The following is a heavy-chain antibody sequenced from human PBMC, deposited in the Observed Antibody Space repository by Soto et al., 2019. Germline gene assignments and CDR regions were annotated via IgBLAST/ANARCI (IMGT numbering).Heavy chain of an antibody. J-gene: IGHJ4*02. CDR3: AAGTRTTVTDRHYFDS. CDR1: GFSFSNSV. Sequence: PWGSLKLGSAASGFSFSNSVLTGFRQDPGKGLEWVSSISGATGTTYYADSVQGRFAISRDNSRKTLYLQMNSLRAEDTAVYHCAAGTRTTVTDRHYFDSWGPGILVTVS. D-gene: IGHD4-17*01. CDR2: ISGATGTT. V-gene: IGHV3-23*01.